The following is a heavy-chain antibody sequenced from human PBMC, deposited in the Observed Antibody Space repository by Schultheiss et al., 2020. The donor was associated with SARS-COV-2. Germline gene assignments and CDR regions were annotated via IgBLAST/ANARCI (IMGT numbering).Heavy chain of an antibody. CDR1: GYTFTGYY. J-gene: IGHJ6*02. D-gene: IGHD3-22*01. Sequence: ASVKVSCKASGYTFTGYYMHWVRQAPGQGLEWMGWINPNSGGTNYAQKFQGWVTMTRDTSISTAYMELSRLRSDDTAVYYCARDGKVTVTEGIDVWGQGATVTVSS. V-gene: IGHV1-2*04. CDR2: INPNSGGT. CDR3: ARDGKVTVTEGIDV.